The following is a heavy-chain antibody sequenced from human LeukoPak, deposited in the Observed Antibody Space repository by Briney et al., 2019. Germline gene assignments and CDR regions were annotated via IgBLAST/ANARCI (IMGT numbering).Heavy chain of an antibody. Sequence: PGRSVRLSCAASGFTFDDYAMHWVRQAPGKGLEWVSGISGNSGSIGYADSVKGRFTISRDNAKNTLYLQMNSLRAEDTAVYYCARTRSSGWYEGPYYGMDVRGQGTTVTVSS. D-gene: IGHD6-19*01. V-gene: IGHV3-9*01. CDR3: ARTRSSGWYEGPYYGMDV. CDR1: GFTFDDYA. J-gene: IGHJ6*02. CDR2: ISGNSGSI.